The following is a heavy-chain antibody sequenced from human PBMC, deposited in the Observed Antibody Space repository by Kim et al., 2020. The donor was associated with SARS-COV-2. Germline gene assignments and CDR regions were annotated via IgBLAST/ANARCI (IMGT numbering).Heavy chain of an antibody. CDR3: ARGLGAYNITWYRWFDS. V-gene: IGHV1-2*06. D-gene: IGHD6-13*01. Sequence: ASVKVSCKASGYTFSGYQVHWVRQAPGQGLEWMGRINPNSGDTKSAQNFQGRVSMTRDTSISTAFLELNSLRPDDTAIYYCARGLGAYNITWYRWFDSWG. CDR2: INPNSGDT. CDR1: GYTFSGYQ. J-gene: IGHJ5*01.